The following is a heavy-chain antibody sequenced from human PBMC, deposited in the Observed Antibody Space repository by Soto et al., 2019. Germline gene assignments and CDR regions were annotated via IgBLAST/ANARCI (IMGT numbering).Heavy chain of an antibody. D-gene: IGHD1-26*01. Sequence: GSLRLSCAASGFTFSSYAMNWVRQVPGKGLEWVSAISGSGGSTYYADSVKGRFTISRDNSNNTLFLQLNSLRAEDTAVYYCAMDCADVVGAPITYWGQGTPVPGSS. J-gene: IGHJ1*01. V-gene: IGHV3-23*01. CDR3: AMDCADVVGAPITY. CDR1: GFTFSSYA. CDR2: ISGSGGST.